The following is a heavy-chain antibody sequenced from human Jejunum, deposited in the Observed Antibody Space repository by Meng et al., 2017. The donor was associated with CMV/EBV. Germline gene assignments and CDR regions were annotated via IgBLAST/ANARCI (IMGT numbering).Heavy chain of an antibody. V-gene: IGHV3-23*03. J-gene: IGHJ4*02. Sequence: SGITVSSYAMTWVRQAPGKGLEWVAVIYSDGGTTDYADSVKGRFTISRDNSKNTLYLQMNSLRAEDTAVYYCAREEGYTRPHYFDYWGQGTLVTVSS. D-gene: IGHD6-13*01. CDR3: AREEGYTRPHYFDY. CDR1: GITVSSYA. CDR2: IYSDGGTT.